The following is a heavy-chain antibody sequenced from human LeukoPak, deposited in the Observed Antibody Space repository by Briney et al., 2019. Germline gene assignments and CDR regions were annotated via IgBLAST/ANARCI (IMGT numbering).Heavy chain of an antibody. CDR2: ISAYNGNT. V-gene: IGHV1-18*04. Sequence: ASVKVSCKASGYTFTSNGISWVRQAPGQGLEWMGWISAYNGNTNYAQKLQGRVTMTTDTSTSTAYMELRSLRSDDTAVYYCARDGGPASYYGMDVWGKGTTVTVSS. CDR3: ARDGGPASYYGMDV. J-gene: IGHJ6*04. D-gene: IGHD3-16*01. CDR1: GYTFTSNG.